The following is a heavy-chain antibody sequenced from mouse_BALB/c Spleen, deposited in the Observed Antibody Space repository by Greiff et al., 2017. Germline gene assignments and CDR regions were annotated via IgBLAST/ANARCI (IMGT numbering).Heavy chain of an antibody. V-gene: IGHV1-82*01. CDR1: GYAFSSSW. CDR2: IYPGDGDT. J-gene: IGHJ4*01. CDR3: ARSGGYYGSSLYAMDY. Sequence: VQLQESGPELVKPGASVKISCKASGYAFSSSWMNWVKQRPGQGLEWIGRIYPGDGDTNYNGKFKGKATLTADKSSSTAYMQLSSLTSVDSAVYFCARSGGYYGSSLYAMDYWGQGTSVTVSS. D-gene: IGHD1-1*01.